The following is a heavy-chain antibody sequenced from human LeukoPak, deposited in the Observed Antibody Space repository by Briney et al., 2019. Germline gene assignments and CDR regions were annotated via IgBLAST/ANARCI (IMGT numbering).Heavy chain of an antibody. CDR2: IYYSGST. D-gene: IGHD2-2*01. CDR3: ARAPAAGWFDP. CDR1: GGSISSGSYY. V-gene: IGHV4-61*10. J-gene: IGHJ5*02. Sequence: SGTLSLTCTASGGSISSGSYYWSWSRQPAGKGLEWIGYIYYSGSTNYNPSLKSRVTISVDTSKNQFSLKLSSMTAADTALYFCARAPAAGWFDPWGQGTLVTVSS.